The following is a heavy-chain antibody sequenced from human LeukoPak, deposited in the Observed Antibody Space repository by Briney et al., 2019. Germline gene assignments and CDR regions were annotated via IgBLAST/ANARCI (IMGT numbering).Heavy chain of an antibody. Sequence: ASVKVSCKASGYTFTGYYMHWVRQAPGQGLEWMGWINPNSGGTNYAQKFQGRVTMTRDTSISTAYMKLSSLRSEDTAVYYCARGGVGATPPQAWGQGTLVTVSS. CDR2: INPNSGGT. J-gene: IGHJ4*02. CDR3: ARGGVGATPPQA. D-gene: IGHD1-26*01. V-gene: IGHV1-2*02. CDR1: GYTFTGYY.